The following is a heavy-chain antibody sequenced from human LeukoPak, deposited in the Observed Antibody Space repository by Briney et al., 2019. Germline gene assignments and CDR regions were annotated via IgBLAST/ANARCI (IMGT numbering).Heavy chain of an antibody. CDR1: GFTFITYW. CDR3: ARDLDSPNYYYYMDV. Sequence: GGSLRLSCAASGFTFITYWMSWVRQAPGKGLEWVSSIGSSSSYIYYADSVKGRFTISRDNAKNSLYLQMNSLRAEDTAVYYCARDLDSPNYYYYMDVWGKGTTVTVSS. D-gene: IGHD3-9*01. J-gene: IGHJ6*03. V-gene: IGHV3-21*01. CDR2: IGSSSSYI.